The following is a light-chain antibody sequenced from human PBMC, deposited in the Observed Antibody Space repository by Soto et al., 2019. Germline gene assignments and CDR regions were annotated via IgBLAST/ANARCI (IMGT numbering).Light chain of an antibody. CDR1: SSDVGSNNL. CDR2: EVS. Sequence: QSVLSQPASVSGSPGQSITISCTGTSSDVGSNNLVSWYQQHPGKAPKLMIYEVSKRPSGISNRFSGSKSGNTASLTISGLQAEDEADYYCCSYAARSASYVFGAGTKVTVL. J-gene: IGLJ1*01. CDR3: CSYAARSASYV. V-gene: IGLV2-23*02.